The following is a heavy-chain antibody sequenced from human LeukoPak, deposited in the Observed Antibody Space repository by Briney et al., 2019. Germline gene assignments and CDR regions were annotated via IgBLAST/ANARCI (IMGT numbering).Heavy chain of an antibody. J-gene: IGHJ4*02. V-gene: IGHV3-23*01. CDR1: GFNFNIYA. CDR3: AKGAHTMILVVVES. Sequence: GASLRLSCAASGFNFNIYAMNWVRQGPGKGLEWVSGIVGSGGGTYYADSVRGRFTISRDNSKNTLYLQMNSLRAEDTAVYYCAKGAHTMILVVVESWGQGTLVTVSS. D-gene: IGHD3-22*01. CDR2: IVGSGGGT.